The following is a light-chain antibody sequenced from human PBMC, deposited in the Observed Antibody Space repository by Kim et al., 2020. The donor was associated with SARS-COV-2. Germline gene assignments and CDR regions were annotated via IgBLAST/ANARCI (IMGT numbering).Light chain of an antibody. CDR1: QTINNW. CDR3: QQYERYSL. Sequence: DIQMTQSPSILSASVGGRVTITCRASQTINNWLAWYQQKPGEAPKLLIYQASLLEGGVPSRFSGSGSGTEFTLTISSLQPDDFATYYCQQYERYSLFGGGTKVDIK. J-gene: IGKJ4*01. CDR2: QAS. V-gene: IGKV1-5*03.